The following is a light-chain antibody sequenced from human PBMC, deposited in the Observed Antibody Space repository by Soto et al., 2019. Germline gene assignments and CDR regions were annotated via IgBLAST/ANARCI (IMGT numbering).Light chain of an antibody. Sequence: EIVMTQSPGTLSASPGERATLSCRASQSISSNLAWYQQKPGQAPRLLIYGASTRATDIPARFSGSGSGTEFTLTISSLQSEDFAVYHCQQYNDWPPSWTFGQGTKVEIK. V-gene: IGKV3-15*01. CDR3: QQYNDWPPSWT. CDR1: QSISSN. J-gene: IGKJ1*01. CDR2: GAS.